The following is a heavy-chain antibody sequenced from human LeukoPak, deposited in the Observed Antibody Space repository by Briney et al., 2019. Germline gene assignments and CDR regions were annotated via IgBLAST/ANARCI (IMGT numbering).Heavy chain of an antibody. CDR1: GFTFSTYG. D-gene: IGHD3-10*02. CDR2: IGGSGGST. J-gene: IGHJ6*04. Sequence: PGGTLRLSCAASGFTFSTYGMSWVRQAPGKGLEWVSAIGGSGGSTYYADSVKGRFTISRDNAKNSLYLQMNSLRAEDTAVYYCAELGITMIGGVWGKGTTATISS. CDR3: AELGITMIGGV. V-gene: IGHV3-23*01.